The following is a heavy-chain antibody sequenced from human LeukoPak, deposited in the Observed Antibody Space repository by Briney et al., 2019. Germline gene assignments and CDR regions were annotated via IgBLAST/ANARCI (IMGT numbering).Heavy chain of an antibody. V-gene: IGHV3-74*01. CDR3: ARVQGHPPNGLDV. CDR1: GFTFSSYW. CDR2: INSDASST. J-gene: IGHJ3*01. D-gene: IGHD2-8*01. Sequence: GGSLRLSCAASGFTFSSYWMHWVRQAPGKGLVWVSRINSDASSTSYADSVKGRFTIPRDNAKNTLYLQMNSLRAEDTAVYYCARVQGHPPNGLDVWGQGTMVTVSS.